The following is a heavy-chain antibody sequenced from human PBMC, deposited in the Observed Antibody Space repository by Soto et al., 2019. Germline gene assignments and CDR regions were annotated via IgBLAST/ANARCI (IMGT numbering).Heavy chain of an antibody. J-gene: IGHJ5*02. Sequence: PSHTLSLTCAISGDSVSNNGATWNWIRQSPSRGLEWLGRTYYRSKWISDYAISVKSRIRLNPDTSKNQFSLHLNSVTPEDTAVYYCARDPPDFYSGFDLWGQGILVTVSS. CDR2: TYYRSKWIS. CDR3: ARDPPDFYSGFDL. CDR1: GDSVSNNGAT. V-gene: IGHV6-1*01. D-gene: IGHD4-4*01.